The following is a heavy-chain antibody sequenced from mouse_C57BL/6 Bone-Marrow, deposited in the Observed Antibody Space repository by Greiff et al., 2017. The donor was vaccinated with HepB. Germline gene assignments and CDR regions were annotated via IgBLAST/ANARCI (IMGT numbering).Heavy chain of an antibody. CDR3: ARHITTVVATRDYFDY. J-gene: IGHJ2*01. CDR1: GFTFSSYG. Sequence: DVMLVESGGDLVKPGGSLKLSCAASGFTFSSYGMSWVRQTPDKRLEWVATISSGGSYTYYPDSVKGRFTISRDNAKNTLYLQMSSLKSEDTAMYYCARHITTVVATRDYFDYWGQGTTLTVSS. D-gene: IGHD1-1*01. CDR2: ISSGGSYT. V-gene: IGHV5-6*02.